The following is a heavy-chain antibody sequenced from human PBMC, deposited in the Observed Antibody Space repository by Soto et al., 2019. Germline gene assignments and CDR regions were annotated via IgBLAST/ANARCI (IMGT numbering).Heavy chain of an antibody. CDR1: GFTFSNYA. V-gene: IGHV3-23*01. Sequence: EVQLLESGGGLVQPGGSLRLSCAAPGFTFSNYAMNWVRQAPGKGPEWVSVISGSGGSTYYADSLKGRFTISRDNSKNTLYLQMNSLRGEDTAVYYCARRSSGWYFDYWGQGTLVTVSS. CDR2: ISGSGGST. CDR3: ARRSSGWYFDY. J-gene: IGHJ4*02. D-gene: IGHD6-19*01.